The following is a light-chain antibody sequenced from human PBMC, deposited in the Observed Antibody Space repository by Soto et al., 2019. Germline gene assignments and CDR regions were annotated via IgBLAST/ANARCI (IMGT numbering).Light chain of an antibody. J-gene: IGKJ4*01. CDR1: QCISTY. CDR3: QKYNSAPPA. CDR2: AAS. Sequence: DIQMTQSPSSLSASAGDRDTITCRPSQCISTYLAWYQQKPGKVPKLLIYAASTLPSGVPSRFSGSGSGADFTLIISSLHPEDVAPYCCQKYNSAPPAFGGGTKVEIK. V-gene: IGKV1-27*01.